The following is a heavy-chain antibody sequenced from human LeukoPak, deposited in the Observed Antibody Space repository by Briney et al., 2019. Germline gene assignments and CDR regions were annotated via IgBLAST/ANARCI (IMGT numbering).Heavy chain of an antibody. CDR3: ARVSMVRGVAYYYYYGMDV. V-gene: IGHV4-59*01. J-gene: IGHJ6*02. D-gene: IGHD3-10*01. CDR2: IYYSGST. CDR1: GGSLSSYY. Sequence: SETLSLTCTVSGGSLSSYYWSWIRQPPGKGLEWIWYIYYSGSTNYNPSLKGRVTISVDTSKNQFSLKLSSVTAADTAVYYCARVSMVRGVAYYYYYGMDVWGQGTTVTVSS.